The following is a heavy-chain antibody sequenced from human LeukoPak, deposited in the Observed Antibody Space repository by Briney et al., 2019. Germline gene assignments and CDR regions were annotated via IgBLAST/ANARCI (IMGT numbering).Heavy chain of an antibody. Sequence: GWSLRLSCAASGFSFTSYAMTWVRQAPGKGLEGVSAASEDGGTTYYADSVKGRFAISRDNTKNTLYLQMNSLRAEDTAVYYCARFWGSYPPDYWGKGTLVTVSS. CDR3: ARFWGSYPPDY. CDR1: GFSFTSYA. V-gene: IGHV3-23*01. D-gene: IGHD3-16*01. J-gene: IGHJ4*02. CDR2: ASEDGGTT.